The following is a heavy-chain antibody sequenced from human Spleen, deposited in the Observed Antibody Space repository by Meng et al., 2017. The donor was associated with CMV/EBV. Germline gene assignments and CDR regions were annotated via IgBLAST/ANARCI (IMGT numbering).Heavy chain of an antibody. J-gene: IGHJ6*02. CDR2: ISYDGSNK. Sequence: GGSLRLSCAASGFAFSSFAIHWVRQAPGKGLEWVAVISYDGSNKYYGDSVKGRFTISRDDSINTLYLQMHSLRVDDTAIYYCAKNVRVMDSYYYYGMDVWGLGTTVTVSS. D-gene: IGHD2-21*01. CDR3: AKNVRVMDSYYYYGMDV. V-gene: IGHV3-30*18. CDR1: GFAFSSFA.